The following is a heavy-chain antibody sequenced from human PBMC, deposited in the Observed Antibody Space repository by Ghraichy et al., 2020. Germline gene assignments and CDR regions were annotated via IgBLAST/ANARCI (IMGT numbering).Heavy chain of an antibody. V-gene: IGHV3-66*01. CDR2: IYSGGST. Sequence: GESLNISCAASGFTVSSNYMSWVRQAPGKGLEWVSVIYSGGSTYYADSVKGRFTISRDNSKNTLYLQMNSLRAEDTAVYYCARITDYYYYYYMDVWGKGTTVTVSS. CDR1: GFTVSSNY. D-gene: IGHD3-16*01. CDR3: ARITDYYYYYYMDV. J-gene: IGHJ6*03.